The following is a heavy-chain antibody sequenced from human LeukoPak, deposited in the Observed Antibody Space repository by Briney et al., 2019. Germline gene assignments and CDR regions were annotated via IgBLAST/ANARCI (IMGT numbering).Heavy chain of an antibody. V-gene: IGHV1-69*05. CDR1: GGTFSSYA. CDR3: ARKEEWWSPFDY. Sequence: SVKVSCKASGGTFSSYAISWVRQAPGQGLEWMGRIIPIFGTANYAQKFQGRVTITTDESTSTAYMELSSLRSVDTAVYYCARKEEWWSPFDYWGQGTLVTVSS. J-gene: IGHJ4*02. CDR2: IIPIFGTA. D-gene: IGHD2-15*01.